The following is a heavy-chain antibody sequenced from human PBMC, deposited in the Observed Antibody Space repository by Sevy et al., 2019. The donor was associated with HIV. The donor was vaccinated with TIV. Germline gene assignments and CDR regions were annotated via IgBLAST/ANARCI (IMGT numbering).Heavy chain of an antibody. CDR3: ARDRGWKTFDY. D-gene: IGHD3-10*01. CDR2: ISPEGSTI. J-gene: IGHJ4*02. Sequence: GGCLRLSCAASGFAFSGYYMNWVRQAPGKGLEWVAIISPEGSTIDYADSVKGRLTISRDNANSSVSLQMNSLRAEDMGLYYGARDRGWKTFDYWGQGALVTVSS. V-gene: IGHV3-7*01. CDR1: GFAFSGYY.